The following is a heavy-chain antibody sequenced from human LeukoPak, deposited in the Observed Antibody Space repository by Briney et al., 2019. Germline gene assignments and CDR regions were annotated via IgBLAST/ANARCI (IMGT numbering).Heavy chain of an antibody. V-gene: IGHV3-21*04. Sequence: PGGSLRLSCAASGFTFSSYSMNWVRQAPGKGLEWVSSISSSGSYIYYADSVKGRFIISRDNAKNSLYLQMNSLRAEDTALYYCARGMYCRRGYCDSTDLSGFDPWGQGTLVTVSS. D-gene: IGHD2-15*01. CDR3: ARGMYCRRGYCDSTDLSGFDP. CDR2: ISSSGSYI. CDR1: GFTFSSYS. J-gene: IGHJ5*02.